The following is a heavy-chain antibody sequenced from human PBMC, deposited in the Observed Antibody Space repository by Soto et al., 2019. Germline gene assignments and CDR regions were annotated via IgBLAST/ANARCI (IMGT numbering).Heavy chain of an antibody. CDR2: ISYDGSDK. CDR3: AKDGNYYYYYYMDV. Sequence: PGGSLRLSWVGSGFTFSRYGMHWVRQAPGKGLEWVAAISYDGSDKYYGDSVKGRVTISRANSNNTLYLQVSSLRAEDTAVYYCAKDGNYYYYYYMDVWGKGTTVTVSS. CDR1: GFTFSRYG. J-gene: IGHJ6*03. V-gene: IGHV3-30*18. D-gene: IGHD1-26*01.